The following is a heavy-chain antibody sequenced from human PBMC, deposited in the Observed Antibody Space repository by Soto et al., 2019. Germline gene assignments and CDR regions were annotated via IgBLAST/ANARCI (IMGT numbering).Heavy chain of an antibody. D-gene: IGHD3-3*01. CDR2: INSDGSST. CDR1: GFTFSSYW. Sequence: EVQLVESGGGLVQPGGSLRLSCAASGFTFSSYWMHWVRQAPGKGLVWVSRINSDGSSTSYADSVKGRFNISRDNAKNTLYLQMNSLRAEDTALYYCAREVYDCWSGYYMYYYGMDVWGQGTRVTVSS. CDR3: AREVYDCWSGYYMYYYGMDV. V-gene: IGHV3-74*01. J-gene: IGHJ6*02.